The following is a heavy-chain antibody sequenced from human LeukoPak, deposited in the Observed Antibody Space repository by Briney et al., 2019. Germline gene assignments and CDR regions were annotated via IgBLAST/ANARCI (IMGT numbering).Heavy chain of an antibody. Sequence: ASVKVSCKASGYTFTGYYFRWVRQAPGQGLEWMGWINPNTAGTNYAQKFLGGVTLTWDTSISTAYMELNRLTSDDTAVYYCATSAGDYRAGHYYYMGVWGKGTSVTVSS. J-gene: IGHJ6*03. CDR3: ATSAGDYRAGHYYYMGV. CDR1: GYTFTGYY. D-gene: IGHD4-11*01. CDR2: INPNTAGT. V-gene: IGHV1-2*02.